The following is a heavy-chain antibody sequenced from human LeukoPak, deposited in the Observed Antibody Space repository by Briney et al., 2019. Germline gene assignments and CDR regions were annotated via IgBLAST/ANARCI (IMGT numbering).Heavy chain of an antibody. D-gene: IGHD2-15*01. V-gene: IGHV3-30*04. CDR3: ARDRLPGCSGGSCYSYYYYGMDV. CDR2: ISYDGSNK. J-gene: IGHJ6*04. CDR1: GFTFSSYA. Sequence: GRSLRLSCAASGFTFSSYAMHWVRQAPGKALEWVAVISYDGSNKYYADSVKGRFTISRDNSKNTLYLQMNSLRAEDTAVYYCARDRLPGCSGGSCYSYYYYGMDVWGKGTTVTVSS.